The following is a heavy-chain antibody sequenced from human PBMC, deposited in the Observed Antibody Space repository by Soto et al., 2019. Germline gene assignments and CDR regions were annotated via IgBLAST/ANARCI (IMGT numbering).Heavy chain of an antibody. CDR3: TTLTPQIFWGSPG. Sequence: EVQLVESGGGLVKPGGSLRLSCAASGFTFTKAWMNWVHQAPGKGLEWVGRIKSKNDGGTTDYAAPVKGRFTISRDDSEITLYLQIDSLQTQDTGVYYCTTLTPQIFWGSPGWGQGTTVTSSS. V-gene: IGHV3-15*07. D-gene: IGHD7-27*01. CDR2: IKSKNDGGTT. CDR1: GFTFTKAW. J-gene: IGHJ6*02.